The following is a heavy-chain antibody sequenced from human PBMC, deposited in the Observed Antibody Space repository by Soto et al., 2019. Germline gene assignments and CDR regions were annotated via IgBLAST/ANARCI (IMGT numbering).Heavy chain of an antibody. CDR1: GYSVSGDSAA. Sequence: QTLSLTGVISGYSVSGDSAAWNLIRQSPSRGLEWLGRTYYRSKWFNDYALSVKSRITINPDTSKNQFSLHLHSLTPEDTAVYYCAGVTWFRGMDVWGQGTPVTVSS. J-gene: IGHJ6*02. CDR3: AGVTWFRGMDV. V-gene: IGHV6-1*01. CDR2: TYYRSKWFN. D-gene: IGHD3-10*01.